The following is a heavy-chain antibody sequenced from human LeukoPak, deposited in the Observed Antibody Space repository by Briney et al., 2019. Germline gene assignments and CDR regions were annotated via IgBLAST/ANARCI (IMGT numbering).Heavy chain of an antibody. D-gene: IGHD3-10*01. Sequence: GGSLRLSCAASGFTFSSYGMHWVRQAPGKGLEWVAVISYDGSNKYYADSVKGRFTISRDNSKNTLYLQMNSLRAEDTAVYYCAKSLMVRGVNDYWGQGTLVTVSS. J-gene: IGHJ4*02. V-gene: IGHV3-30*18. CDR2: ISYDGSNK. CDR3: AKSLMVRGVNDY. CDR1: GFTFSSYG.